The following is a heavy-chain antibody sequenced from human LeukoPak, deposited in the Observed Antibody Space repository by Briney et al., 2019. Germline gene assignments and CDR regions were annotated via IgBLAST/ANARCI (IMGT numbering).Heavy chain of an antibody. Sequence: GGSLRLSCAASGFTFSSYAMHWVRQAPGKGLEWVAVISYDGSNKYYADSVKGRFTISRDNSKNTLYLQMNSLRAEGTAVYYCARGGGYYRPLIDYWGQGTLVIVSS. D-gene: IGHD3-22*01. V-gene: IGHV3-30*04. CDR3: ARGGGYYRPLIDY. CDR1: GFTFSSYA. J-gene: IGHJ4*02. CDR2: ISYDGSNK.